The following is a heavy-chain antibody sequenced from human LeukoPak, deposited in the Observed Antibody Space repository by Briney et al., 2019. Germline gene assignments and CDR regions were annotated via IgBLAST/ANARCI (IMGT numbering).Heavy chain of an antibody. CDR3: ARTIAARSTYYYYGMDV. CDR1: VGSINSYY. Sequence: SESLSLTCTVSVGSINSYYWSWIRQPPGKGREWIVYIYYSGSTNYNPSLKSRVTISVDTSKNQFSLKLSSVTAADTAVYYCARTIAARSTYYYYGMDVWGQGTTVTVSS. CDR2: IYYSGST. J-gene: IGHJ6*02. V-gene: IGHV4-59*01. D-gene: IGHD6-6*01.